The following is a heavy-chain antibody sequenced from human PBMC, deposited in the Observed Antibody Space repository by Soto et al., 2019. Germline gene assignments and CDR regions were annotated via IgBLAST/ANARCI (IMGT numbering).Heavy chain of an antibody. D-gene: IGHD6-6*01. CDR3: AKDTTGDRAARPFYFDY. V-gene: IGHV3-23*01. Sequence: EVQLLESGGGLVQPGGSLRLSCAASGFTFSSYAMSWVRQAPGKGPEWVSAISGSGGSTYYADSVKGRFTISRDNSKNTLYLQMNSLGAEDTAVYYCAKDTTGDRAARPFYFDYWGQGTLVTVSS. J-gene: IGHJ4*02. CDR1: GFTFSSYA. CDR2: ISGSGGST.